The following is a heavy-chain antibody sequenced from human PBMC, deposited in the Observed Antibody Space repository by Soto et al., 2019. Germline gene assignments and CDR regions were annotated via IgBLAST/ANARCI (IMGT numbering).Heavy chain of an antibody. CDR2: IYYSGST. CDR3: ARDKMRSGVAGTGDWFDH. Sequence: PETLSLTSTVSGGSISSYYWSWIRQPPGKGLEWIGYIYYSGSTNYNPSLKSRVTISVDTSKNQFSLKLSSVTAADTAVYYCARDKMRSGVAGTGDWFDHWGQGTLVTVSS. CDR1: GGSISSYY. D-gene: IGHD6-19*01. V-gene: IGHV4-59*01. J-gene: IGHJ5*02.